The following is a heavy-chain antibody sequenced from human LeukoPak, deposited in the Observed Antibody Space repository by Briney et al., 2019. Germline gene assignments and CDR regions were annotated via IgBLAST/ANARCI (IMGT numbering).Heavy chain of an antibody. CDR3: AKVRVRGVIITIFDY. D-gene: IGHD3-10*02. Sequence: PGGSLRLSSAASGFTFSSYAMSWVRQAPGKGLEWVSAISGSGGSTYYADSVKGRFTISRDNSKNTLYLQMNSLRAEDTAVYYCAKVRVRGVIITIFDYWGQGTLVTVSS. CDR1: GFTFSSYA. CDR2: ISGSGGST. V-gene: IGHV3-23*01. J-gene: IGHJ4*02.